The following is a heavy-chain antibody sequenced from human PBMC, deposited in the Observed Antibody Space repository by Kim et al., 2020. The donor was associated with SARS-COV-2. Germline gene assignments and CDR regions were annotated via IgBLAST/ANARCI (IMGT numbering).Heavy chain of an antibody. D-gene: IGHD1-26*01. J-gene: IGHJ4*02. V-gene: IGHV3-23*01. Sequence: YADSVKGRFTISRDNSKNTLYLQMNSLRAEDTAVYYCAKGGGSYYGSFDYWGQGTLVTVSS. CDR3: AKGGGSYYGSFDY.